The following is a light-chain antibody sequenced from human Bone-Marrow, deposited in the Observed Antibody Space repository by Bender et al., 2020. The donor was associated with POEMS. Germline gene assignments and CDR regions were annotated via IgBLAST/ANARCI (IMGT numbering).Light chain of an antibody. CDR2: DVS. Sequence: QSALTQPASVSGSPGQSITISCTGTSSDVGRYNLVSWYQQHPGKAPKLIIYDVSNRPSGVSYRFSGSKSGNTASLTVSGLQADDEGHYYCSSYAGSSLLFGGGTKLTVL. CDR1: SSDVGRYNL. V-gene: IGLV2-14*02. CDR3: SSYAGSSLL. J-gene: IGLJ2*01.